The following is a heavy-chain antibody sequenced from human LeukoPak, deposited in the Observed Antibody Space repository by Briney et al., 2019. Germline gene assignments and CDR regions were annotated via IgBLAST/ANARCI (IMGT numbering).Heavy chain of an antibody. Sequence: SETLSLTCAVYGASFSTYYWSWLRQPPGKGLEWIGEINHSGRTHYNPSLKSRVTISVDTSKNQFSLKLSSVTAADTAVYYCARDPIIAAANNWFDPWGQGTLVTVSS. V-gene: IGHV4-34*01. J-gene: IGHJ5*02. CDR1: GASFSTYY. D-gene: IGHD6-13*01. CDR3: ARDPIIAAANNWFDP. CDR2: INHSGRT.